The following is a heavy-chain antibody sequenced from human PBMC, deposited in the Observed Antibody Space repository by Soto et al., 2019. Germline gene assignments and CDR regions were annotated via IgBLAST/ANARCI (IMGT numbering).Heavy chain of an antibody. D-gene: IGHD3-16*01. Sequence: QVQLVQSGAEVKNPGASVKVSCKASGYSFTRYGIGWARQAPGQGLEWMGWINAYNGNTNYAQNLQGRLTLTTDTSTTTAYMELRSLRSNDTAIHYCAMVDVYVTPSPQDVWGQGTTVTVSS. CDR1: GYSFTRYG. CDR2: INAYNGNT. J-gene: IGHJ6*02. V-gene: IGHV1-18*01. CDR3: AMVDVYVTPSPQDV.